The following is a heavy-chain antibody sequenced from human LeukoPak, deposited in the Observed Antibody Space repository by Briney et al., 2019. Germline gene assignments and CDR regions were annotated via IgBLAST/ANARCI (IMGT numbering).Heavy chain of an antibody. Sequence: PSETLSLTCAVSGGSISSGGYSWSWVRQAPGKGLEWVSVIYSGGSTYYADSVKGRFTISRDNSKNTLYLQMNSLRAEDTAVYYCARDDDYWGQGTLVTVSS. CDR2: IYSGGST. V-gene: IGHV3-53*01. CDR1: GGSISSGGYS. CDR3: ARDDDY. J-gene: IGHJ4*02.